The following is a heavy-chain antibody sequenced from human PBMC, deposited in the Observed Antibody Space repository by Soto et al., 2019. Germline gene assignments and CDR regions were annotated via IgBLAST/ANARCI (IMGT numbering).Heavy chain of an antibody. J-gene: IGHJ1*01. CDR2: ISAYNGNT. CDR1: GYTFSSYS. Sequence: QVQLVQSGAEVKKPGASVKVSCKASGYTFSSYSISWVRQAPGQGLEWMGWISAYNGNTNYGQKLQGRVTMTTDTSRNTAYMERRSLRSDDTAVYYCARDDPPVQHWGQGTLVTVSS. V-gene: IGHV1-18*01. CDR3: ARDDPPVQH.